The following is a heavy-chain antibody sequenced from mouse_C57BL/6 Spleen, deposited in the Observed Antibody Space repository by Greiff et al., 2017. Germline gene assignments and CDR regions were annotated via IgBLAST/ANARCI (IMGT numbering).Heavy chain of an antibody. Sequence: QVQLQQPGAELVKPGASVKLSCKASGYTFTSYWMQWVKQRPGQGLEWIGEIAPSDSYTNYNQKFKGKATLTVDTSSSTAYMQLSSLTSEDSAVYYCARRNWYFDVWGTGTTVTVSS. J-gene: IGHJ1*03. CDR2: IAPSDSYT. CDR3: ARRNWYFDV. V-gene: IGHV1-50*01. CDR1: GYTFTSYW.